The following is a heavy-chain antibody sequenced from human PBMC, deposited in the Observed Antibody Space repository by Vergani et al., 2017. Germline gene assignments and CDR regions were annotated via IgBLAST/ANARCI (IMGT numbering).Heavy chain of an antibody. CDR1: GFTFRNYI. J-gene: IGHJ5*01. D-gene: IGHD1-1*01. Sequence: EVNLVESGGGLVEPGGSLRLSCAASGFTFRNYIMHWVRQTPGRGLEYVSGISRDGGDTYHANSVRGRFPISRDHSKNTVYLQMGSLETEDTAVSYCARGGARGTTLSTTWFDSWGQGTLVTVAS. V-gene: IGHV3-64*01. CDR3: ARGGARGTTLSTTWFDS. CDR2: ISRDGGDT.